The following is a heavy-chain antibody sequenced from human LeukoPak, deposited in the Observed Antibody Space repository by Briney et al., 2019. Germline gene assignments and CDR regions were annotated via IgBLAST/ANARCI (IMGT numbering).Heavy chain of an antibody. Sequence: GASVKVSCKASEYPFTDSYMHWVQQAPGKGLEWMGRVDPEDGETIYAEKFQGRVTITADTSTDTAYMELDSLRSEDTAVYYCATMSGDYGEDAFDIWGQGTMVTVSS. J-gene: IGHJ3*02. CDR3: ATMSGDYGEDAFDI. D-gene: IGHD4-17*01. CDR1: EYPFTDSY. CDR2: VDPEDGET. V-gene: IGHV1-69-2*01.